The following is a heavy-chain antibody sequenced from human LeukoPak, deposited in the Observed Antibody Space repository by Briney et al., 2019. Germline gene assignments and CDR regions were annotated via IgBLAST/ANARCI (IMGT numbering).Heavy chain of an antibody. V-gene: IGHV3-74*01. CDR2: INSDVSST. J-gene: IGHJ4*02. Sequence: GGSLRLSCAASGFTFSSYWMHWVRQAPGKGLVWVSRINSDVSSTTYADSVKGRFTISRDNAKNTLYLQMNSLRAEDTAVYYCAREVYASGRYYFDYWGQGTLVTVSS. CDR3: AREVYASGRYYFDY. CDR1: GFTFSSYW. D-gene: IGHD3-10*01.